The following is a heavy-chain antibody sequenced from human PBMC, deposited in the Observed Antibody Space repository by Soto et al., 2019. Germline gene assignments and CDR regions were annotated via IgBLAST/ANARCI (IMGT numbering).Heavy chain of an antibody. D-gene: IGHD2-21*01. CDR2: IYHSGSP. J-gene: IGHJ5*02. CDR1: GGSISSTNW. V-gene: IGHV4-4*02. Sequence: QVQLRESGPGLVKTSGTLSLTCVVSGGSISSTNWWTWVSQPPGKGLEWIGEIYHSGSPTVSPSLRGRATISVDKSINQVSLRLRSVTAAATAVYYCATLPPRIVVALLPVPPGGQGILVTVSS. CDR3: ATLPPRIVVALLPVPP.